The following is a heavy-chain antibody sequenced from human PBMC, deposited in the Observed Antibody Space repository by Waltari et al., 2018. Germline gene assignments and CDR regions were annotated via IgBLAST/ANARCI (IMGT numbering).Heavy chain of an antibody. CDR1: GASLGDYI. J-gene: IGHJ6*01. CDR2: VSHSGSP. Sequence: QVLLQQWGAGLLKPSETLSLTCDISGASLGDYIWTWIRQPPGKGLEWLGQVSHSGSPISSPSVKGRATLSLDTSQRKLSLRLQSVTAADTAVYYCARGRNYDATLGRNDSSHSGLDVWGQGSAVTVSS. D-gene: IGHD3-3*01. CDR3: ARGRNYDATLGRNDSSHSGLDV. V-gene: IGHV4-34*02.